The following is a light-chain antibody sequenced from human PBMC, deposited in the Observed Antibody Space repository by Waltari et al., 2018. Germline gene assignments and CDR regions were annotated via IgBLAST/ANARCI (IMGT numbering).Light chain of an antibody. CDR3: SSYAGSNNLGV. Sequence: QSALTQPPSASGSPGQSVTISCTGTSTDVCGSSYVSWYQHHPGKAPKLIIYEVYKRPSGVPDRFSGSKSGNTASLTVSGLQAEDEADYYCSSYAGSNNLGVFGTGTKVTVL. V-gene: IGLV2-8*01. CDR2: EVY. CDR1: STDVCGSSY. J-gene: IGLJ1*01.